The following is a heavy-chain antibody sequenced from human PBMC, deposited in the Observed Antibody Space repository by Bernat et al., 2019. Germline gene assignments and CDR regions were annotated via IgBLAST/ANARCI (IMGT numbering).Heavy chain of an antibody. J-gene: IGHJ3*02. V-gene: IGHV3-30*03. CDR2: ISYDGSNK. CDR3: AASGGRRNDAFDI. D-gene: IGHD1-14*01. CDR1: GFTFSSYG. Sequence: QVQLVESGGGVVQPGRSLRLSCAASGFTFSSYGMHWVRQAPGKGLEWVAVISYDGSNKYYADSVKGRFTISRDNSKTTLYLQMNSLRAEDTAVYYCAASGGRRNDAFDIWGQGTMVTVSS.